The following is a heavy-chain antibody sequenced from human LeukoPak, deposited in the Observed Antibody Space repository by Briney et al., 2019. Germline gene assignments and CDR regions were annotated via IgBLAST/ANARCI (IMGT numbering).Heavy chain of an antibody. Sequence: GGSLRLSCAASGFTFSRHAMSWVRQAPGKGPEWVSGISGSGGITHYADSVQGRFTISRDNSKNTLYLQMSSLRAEDTAVYYCANSPKSDYWGQGTLVTVSS. CDR2: ISGSGGIT. CDR3: ANSPKSDY. CDR1: GFTFSRHA. J-gene: IGHJ4*02. V-gene: IGHV3-23*01.